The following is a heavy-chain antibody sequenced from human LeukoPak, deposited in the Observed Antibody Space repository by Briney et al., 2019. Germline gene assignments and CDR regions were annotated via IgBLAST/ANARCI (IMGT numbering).Heavy chain of an antibody. CDR2: ISGSGGST. CDR3: AKDSKKIQLAWYFDL. Sequence: PGGTLRLSCAASGFTFSSYGMSWVRQAPGKGLEWVSAISGSGGSTYYADSVKGRFTISRDNAKNSLYLQMNSLRAEDTAVYYCAKDSKKIQLAWYFDLWGRGTLVTVSS. D-gene: IGHD5-18*01. J-gene: IGHJ2*01. V-gene: IGHV3-23*01. CDR1: GFTFSSYG.